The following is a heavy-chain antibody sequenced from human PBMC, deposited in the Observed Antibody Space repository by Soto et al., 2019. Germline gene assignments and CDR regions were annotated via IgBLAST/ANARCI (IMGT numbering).Heavy chain of an antibody. V-gene: IGHV3-23*01. D-gene: IGHD6-19*01. Sequence: GGSLRLSCAASGFTFSSYAMSWVRQAPGKGLEWVSAISGSGGSTYYADSVKGRFTISRDNSKNTLYLQMNSLRAEDTAVYYCAKDPRYSSGWYHFDYWGQGTLVTVSS. CDR3: AKDPRYSSGWYHFDY. J-gene: IGHJ4*02. CDR1: GFTFSSYA. CDR2: ISGSGGST.